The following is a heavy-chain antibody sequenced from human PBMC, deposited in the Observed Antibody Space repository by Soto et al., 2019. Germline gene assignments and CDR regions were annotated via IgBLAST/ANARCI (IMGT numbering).Heavy chain of an antibody. CDR1: GFTFSSYA. CDR2: ISYDGSNK. J-gene: IGHJ4*02. CDR3: ARDEQLALDY. D-gene: IGHD6-6*01. Sequence: QVQLVESGGGVVQPGRSLRLSCAASGFTFSSYAMHWVRQAPAKGLEWVAVISYDGSNKYYADSVKGRFTISRDNSKDTLYLQMNSLRAEDTAVYYCARDEQLALDYWGQGTLVTVSS. V-gene: IGHV3-30-3*01.